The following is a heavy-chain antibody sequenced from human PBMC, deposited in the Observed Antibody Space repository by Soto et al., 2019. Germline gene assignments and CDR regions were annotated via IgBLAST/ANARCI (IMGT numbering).Heavy chain of an antibody. CDR3: ARDRGSGSYYDY. J-gene: IGHJ4*02. Sequence: ASVKVSCKASGYTFTSYAMHWVRQAPGQRLEWMGWINAGNGNTKYSQKFQGRVTITRDTSASTAYMELSSLRSEDTAVYYCARDRGSGSYYDYWGQGTLVTVSS. CDR2: INAGNGNT. CDR1: GYTFTSYA. V-gene: IGHV1-3*01. D-gene: IGHD1-26*01.